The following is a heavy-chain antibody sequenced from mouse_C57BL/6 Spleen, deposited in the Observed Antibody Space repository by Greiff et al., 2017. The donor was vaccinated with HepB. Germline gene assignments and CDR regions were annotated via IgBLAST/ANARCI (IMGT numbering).Heavy chain of an antibody. V-gene: IGHV1-82*01. J-gene: IGHJ3*01. CDR2: IYPGDGDT. CDR1: GYAFSSSW. CDR3: ADRGTGTSPFAY. D-gene: IGHD4-1*01. Sequence: QVQLKQSGPELVKPGASVKISCKASGYAFSSSWMNWVKQRPGKGLEWIGRIYPGDGDTNYNGKFKGKATLTADKSSSTAYMQLSSLTSEDSAVYFWADRGTGTSPFAYWGQGTLVTVSA.